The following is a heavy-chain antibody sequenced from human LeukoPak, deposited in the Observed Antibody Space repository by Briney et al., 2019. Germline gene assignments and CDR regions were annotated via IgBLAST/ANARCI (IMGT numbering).Heavy chain of an antibody. J-gene: IGHJ4*02. CDR2: ISGSGDDT. D-gene: IGHD3-22*01. Sequence: LAGGSLRLSCVVSGFPFSSYAMSWVRQAPGKGLEWVSGISGSGDDTYYAASVKGRFIVSRDTSKNTLYLQMNSLRAEDTAVYYCAKGPNYYDSSPFDYWGQGTLVTVSS. V-gene: IGHV3-23*01. CDR3: AKGPNYYDSSPFDY. CDR1: GFPFSSYA.